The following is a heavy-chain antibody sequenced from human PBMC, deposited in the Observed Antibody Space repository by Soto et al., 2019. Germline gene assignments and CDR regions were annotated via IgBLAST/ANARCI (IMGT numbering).Heavy chain of an antibody. V-gene: IGHV4-31*03. Sequence: SETLSLTCTVSGGSISSGGYYWSWIRQHPGKGLEYIGYIYYSGSTYYNPSLKSRVTISVDTSKNQFSLKLSSVTAADTAVYYCARAPSLYNWNYSGGWVDPWGQGTLVTVS. CDR1: GGSISSGGYY. CDR2: IYYSGST. CDR3: ARAPSLYNWNYSGGWVDP. D-gene: IGHD1-7*01. J-gene: IGHJ5*02.